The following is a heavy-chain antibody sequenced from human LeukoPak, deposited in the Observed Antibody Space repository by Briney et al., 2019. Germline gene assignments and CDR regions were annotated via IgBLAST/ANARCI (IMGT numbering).Heavy chain of an antibody. D-gene: IGHD6-19*01. CDR1: GGSFSGYY. V-gene: IGHV4-34*01. CDR2: INHSGST. CDR3: ARVSVGSGWQLAPFDY. J-gene: IGHJ4*02. Sequence: SETLSLTCAVYGGSFSGYYWSWIRQPPGKGLEWIGEINHSGSTNYNPSLKSRVTISVDTSKNQFSLKLSSVTAADTAVYYCARVSVGSGWQLAPFDYWGQGTLVTVSS.